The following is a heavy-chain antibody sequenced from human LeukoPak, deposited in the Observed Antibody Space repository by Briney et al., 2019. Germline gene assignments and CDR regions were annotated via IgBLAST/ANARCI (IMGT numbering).Heavy chain of an antibody. Sequence: GGSLRLSCAASGFTFSSYAMSWVRQAPGKGLEWVSAISGSGGSTYYADSVRGRFTISRDNSKNTLYLQMNSLRAEDTAVHYCAKVGSLTGFYWGQGTLVTVSS. V-gene: IGHV3-23*01. CDR2: ISGSGGST. D-gene: IGHD2-2*03. CDR3: AKVGSLTGFY. CDR1: GFTFSSYA. J-gene: IGHJ4*02.